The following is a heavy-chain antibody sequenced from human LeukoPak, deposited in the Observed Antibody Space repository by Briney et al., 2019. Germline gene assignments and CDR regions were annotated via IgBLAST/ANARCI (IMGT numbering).Heavy chain of an antibody. CDR1: GGSISSYY. J-gene: IGHJ4*02. Sequence: SETLSLTCTVSGGSISSYYWSWIRQPPGKGLEWIGYIYYSGSTNYNPSLKSRVTISVDTSKNQFSLKLSSVTAADTAVYYCARSSSSGYFDYWGQGTLVTVSS. CDR2: IYYSGST. V-gene: IGHV4-59*01. CDR3: ARSSSSGYFDY. D-gene: IGHD6-6*01.